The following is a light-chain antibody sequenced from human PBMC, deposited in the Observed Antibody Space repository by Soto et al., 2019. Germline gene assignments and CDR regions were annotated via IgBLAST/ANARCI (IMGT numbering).Light chain of an antibody. CDR1: QHISDY. CDR2: DGT. CDR3: HQYFNPRT. J-gene: IGKJ4*01. V-gene: IGKV1-33*01. Sequence: DTRLTQSPSSLSASVGDRVTITCQASQHISDYLNWYQQKAGKAPKLLIYDGTKLETGVPSRFSGSGSGTEFTFTISSLQPEDTATYYCHQYFNPRTFGGGT.